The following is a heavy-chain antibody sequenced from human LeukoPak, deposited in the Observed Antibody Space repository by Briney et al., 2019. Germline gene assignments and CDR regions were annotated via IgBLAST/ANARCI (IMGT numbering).Heavy chain of an antibody. J-gene: IGHJ4*02. CDR3: ARVGGYGGYDRGSAGDY. V-gene: IGHV1-18*01. CDR2: ISAYNGNT. D-gene: IGHD5-12*01. CDR1: GGTFSSYA. Sequence: ASVKVSCKASGGTFSSYAISWVRQAPGQGLEWMGWISAYNGNTNYAQKLQGRVTMTTDTSTSTAYMELRSLRSDDTAVYYCARVGGYGGYDRGSAGDYWGQGTLVTVSS.